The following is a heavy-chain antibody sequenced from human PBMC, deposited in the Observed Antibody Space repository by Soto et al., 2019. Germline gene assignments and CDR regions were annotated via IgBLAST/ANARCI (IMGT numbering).Heavy chain of an antibody. V-gene: IGHV3-30-3*01. CDR1: GFTFSSYA. J-gene: IGHJ6*02. CDR2: ISYDGSNK. D-gene: IGHD4-4*01. CDR3: AREWVTSRQDPHGLDV. Sequence: QVQLVESGGGVVQPGRSLRLSCAASGFTFSSYAMHWVHQAPGKGLEWVAVISYDGSNKYYADSVKGRFTISRDNSKNTLYLQMNSLRTEDTAVYYCAREWVTSRQDPHGLDVWGQGTTVTVS.